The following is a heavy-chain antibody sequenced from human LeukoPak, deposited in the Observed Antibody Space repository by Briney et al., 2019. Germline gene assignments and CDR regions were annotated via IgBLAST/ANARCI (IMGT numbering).Heavy chain of an antibody. CDR2: VYPGDSDI. Sequence: GKSLKISCKGSGYSFTNYWIGWVRQMPGKGLEWMGIVYPGDSDIRYSPSFQGQVTISADKSISTAYLQWSSLKASDTAMYYCARRASSYYYYMDVWGKGTTVTVSS. J-gene: IGHJ6*03. CDR1: GYSFTNYW. CDR3: ARRASSYYYYMDV. D-gene: IGHD2-21*01. V-gene: IGHV5-51*01.